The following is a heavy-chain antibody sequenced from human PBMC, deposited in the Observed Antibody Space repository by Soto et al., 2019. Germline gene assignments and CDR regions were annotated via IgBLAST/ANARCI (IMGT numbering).Heavy chain of an antibody. J-gene: IGHJ6*03. CDR3: ARGQYCSSTSCHMAYYYYYYMDV. D-gene: IGHD2-2*01. V-gene: IGHV1-8*01. Sequence: ASVKVSCKASGYTFTSYDINWVRQATGQGLEWMGWMNPNSGNTGYAQKFQGRVTMTRNTSISTDYMELSSLRSEDTAVYYCARGQYCSSTSCHMAYYYYYYMDVWGKGTTVTVSS. CDR1: GYTFTSYD. CDR2: MNPNSGNT.